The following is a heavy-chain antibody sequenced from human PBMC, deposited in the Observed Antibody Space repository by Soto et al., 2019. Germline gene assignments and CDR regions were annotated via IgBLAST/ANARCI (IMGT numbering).Heavy chain of an antibody. Sequence: GGSLRLSCAASGFTFDDYAMHWVRQAPGKGLEWVSGISWNSGSIGYADSVKGRFTISRDNAKNSLYLQMNSLRAEDTALYYCAKTGPLAVAGTVSSWYFDLWGRGTLVTV. CDR3: AKTGPLAVAGTVSSWYFDL. V-gene: IGHV3-9*01. J-gene: IGHJ2*01. CDR2: ISWNSGSI. D-gene: IGHD6-19*01. CDR1: GFTFDDYA.